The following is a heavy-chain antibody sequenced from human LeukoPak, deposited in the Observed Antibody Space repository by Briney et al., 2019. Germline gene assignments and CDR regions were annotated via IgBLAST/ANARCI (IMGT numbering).Heavy chain of an antibody. CDR1: GDSISGDY. J-gene: IGHJ4*02. V-gene: IGHV4-59*01. CDR2: IYYSGRT. Sequence: KTSETLSLTCTVSGDSISGDYWSWIRQPPGKGLEGIGYIYYSGRTNFNPPLTSRVTIPVGTSNNQFSLTLSAVSAAATPGYYCARDRGIEFDYWGQGTMVTVCS. CDR3: ARDRGIEFDY. D-gene: IGHD1-26*01.